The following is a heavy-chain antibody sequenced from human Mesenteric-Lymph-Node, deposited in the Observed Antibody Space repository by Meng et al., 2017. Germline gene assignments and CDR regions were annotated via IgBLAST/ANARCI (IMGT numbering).Heavy chain of an antibody. V-gene: IGHV3-11*04. J-gene: IGHJ3*02. CDR2: ISSSGSTI. Sequence: GESLKISCAASGFTFSDYYMSWIRQAPGKGLEWVSYISSSGSTIYYADSVKGRFTISRDNAKNSLYLQMNSLRAEDTAVYYCARRRPIVVEGAFDIWGQGTRVTVSS. D-gene: IGHD2-21*01. CDR1: GFTFSDYY. CDR3: ARRRPIVVEGAFDI.